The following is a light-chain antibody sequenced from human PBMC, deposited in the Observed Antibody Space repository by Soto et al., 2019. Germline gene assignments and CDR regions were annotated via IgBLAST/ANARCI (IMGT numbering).Light chain of an antibody. CDR3: QPYSSYPLIT. V-gene: IGKV1-8*01. CDR2: AAS. Sequence: ASRLLKNNSSLSASTGDRVTITCRASQGISSYLAWYQQKPGKAPKLLIYAASTLQSGVPSRFSGSGSGTDFTLTISCLQSEDFATHYCQPYSSYPLITSSQVTRLEIK. CDR1: QGISSY. J-gene: IGKJ5*01.